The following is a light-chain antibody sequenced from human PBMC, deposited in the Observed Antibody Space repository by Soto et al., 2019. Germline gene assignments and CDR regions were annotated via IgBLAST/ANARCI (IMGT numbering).Light chain of an antibody. CDR3: QHHNSFSIT. CDR2: KAS. Sequence: DIQMTQSPSTLSASVGDRVTITCRARESISRGLAWYQQKPGKAPKLLIYKASSLESGVPSRFSVSGSGTEFTLTINSQQADNFATYYCQHHNSFSITFGQGTRLEIK. J-gene: IGKJ5*01. CDR1: ESISRG. V-gene: IGKV1-5*03.